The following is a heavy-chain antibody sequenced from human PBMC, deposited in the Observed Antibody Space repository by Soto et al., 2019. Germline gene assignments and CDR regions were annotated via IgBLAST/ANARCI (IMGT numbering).Heavy chain of an antibody. V-gene: IGHV1-69*13. J-gene: IGHJ4*02. CDR2: IIPIFGTA. D-gene: IGHD3-22*01. CDR1: GGTFSSYA. Sequence: ASVKVSCKASGGTFSSYAISWVRQAPGQGLEWMGGIIPIFGTANYAQKFQGRVTITADESTSTAYMELSSLRSEDTAVYYCARAPQPPYYYDGSGHLDYWGQGTLVTVSS. CDR3: ARAPQPPYYYDGSGHLDY.